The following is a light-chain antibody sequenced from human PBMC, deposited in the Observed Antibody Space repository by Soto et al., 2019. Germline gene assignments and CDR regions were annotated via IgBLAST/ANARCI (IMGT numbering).Light chain of an antibody. Sequence: DVQMTQSPSSLSASVGDRVTITCRASQSISNYLNWYQQKPGKAPELLIYAASSLQSGVPSRFSGSGSGTDFTLTISSLQPEDFATYYCQQSHSTPQTFGQGTQVEIK. CDR2: AAS. V-gene: IGKV1-39*01. J-gene: IGKJ1*01. CDR1: QSISNY. CDR3: QQSHSTPQT.